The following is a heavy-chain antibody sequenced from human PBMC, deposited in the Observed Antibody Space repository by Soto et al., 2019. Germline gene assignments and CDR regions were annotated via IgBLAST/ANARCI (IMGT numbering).Heavy chain of an antibody. CDR3: ARESRYCSGGSCYFLPGIDY. Sequence: QVQLVQSGAEVKKPGSSVKVSCKASGGTFSSYAISWVRQAPGQGLEWMGGIIPIFGTANYAQQFQGRVTITADESTSTADMELSSLRCENTAVYYCARESRYCSGGSCYFLPGIDYWGQGTLVTVSS. CDR2: IIPIFGTA. CDR1: GGTFSSYA. D-gene: IGHD2-15*01. V-gene: IGHV1-69*12. J-gene: IGHJ4*02.